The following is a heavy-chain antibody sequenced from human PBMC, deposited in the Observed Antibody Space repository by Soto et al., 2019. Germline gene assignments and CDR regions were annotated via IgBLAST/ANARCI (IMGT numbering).Heavy chain of an antibody. D-gene: IGHD5-12*01. CDR2: ISGSGGST. J-gene: IGHJ4*02. CDR1: GFTFRSYA. Sequence: GGSLRLSCAASGFTFRSYAMSWVRQAPGKGLEWVSAISGSGGSTYYADSVKGRFTISRDNSKNTLYLQMNSLRAEDTAVYYCAKGPSTPDGYNYFDYWGQGTLVTVSS. CDR3: AKGPSTPDGYNYFDY. V-gene: IGHV3-23*01.